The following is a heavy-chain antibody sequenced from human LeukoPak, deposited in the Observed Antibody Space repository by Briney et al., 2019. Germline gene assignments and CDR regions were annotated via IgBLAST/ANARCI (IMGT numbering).Heavy chain of an antibody. CDR3: ARDLSRSRPDCSGGSCYSVY. CDR1: GFTFSSYA. V-gene: IGHV3-30*04. CDR2: ISYDGSNK. D-gene: IGHD2-15*01. Sequence: GGSLRLSCAASGFTFSSYAMHWVRQAPGRGLEWVAVISYDGSNKYYADSVKGRFTISRDNSKNTLYLQMNSLRAEDTAVYYCARDLSRSRPDCSGGSCYSVYWGQGTLVTVSS. J-gene: IGHJ4*02.